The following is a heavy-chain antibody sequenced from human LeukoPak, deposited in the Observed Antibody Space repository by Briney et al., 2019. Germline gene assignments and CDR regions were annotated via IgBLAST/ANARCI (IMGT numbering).Heavy chain of an antibody. CDR2: INHSGST. J-gene: IGHJ4*02. D-gene: IGHD3-22*01. CDR3: ARAGLRYYDSSGPKSSIDY. Sequence: PSETLSLTCAVYGGSFSGYYWSWIRQPPGKGLEWIGEINHSGSTNYNPSLKSRVTISVDTSKNQFSLKLSSVTAADTAVYYCARAGLRYYDSSGPKSSIDYWGQGTLVTVSS. CDR1: GGSFSGYY. V-gene: IGHV4-34*01.